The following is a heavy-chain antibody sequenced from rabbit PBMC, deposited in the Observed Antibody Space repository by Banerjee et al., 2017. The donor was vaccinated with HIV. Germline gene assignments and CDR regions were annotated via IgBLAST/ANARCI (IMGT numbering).Heavy chain of an antibody. CDR1: GFSFSSSYY. V-gene: IGHV1S40*01. CDR2: IYTTSGNT. J-gene: IGHJ4*01. CDR3: ARASSYIYLMDL. Sequence: QSLEESGGDLVKPGASLTLTCTASGFSFSSSYYMCWVRQAPGKGLELIACIYTTSGNTYYASWAKGRFTISKTSSTTVTLQMTSLTAADTATYFCARASSYIYLMDLWGPGTLVTVS. D-gene: IGHD1-1*01.